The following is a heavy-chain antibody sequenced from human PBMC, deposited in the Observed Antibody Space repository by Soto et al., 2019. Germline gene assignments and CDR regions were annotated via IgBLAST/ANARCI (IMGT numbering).Heavy chain of an antibody. J-gene: IGHJ3*02. CDR2: INPDSGDT. V-gene: IGHV1-2*02. D-gene: IGHD2-15*01. CDR1: GYTFTGQY. CDR3: ARDGGNDAFDI. Sequence: ASVKVSCKASGYTFTGQYMHWVRQAPGQGLEWMGWINPDSGDTKYAQKFQGRVTMTRDTSISTAYMELSRLRSDDTAVYYCARDGGNDAFDIWGQGTMVTVSS.